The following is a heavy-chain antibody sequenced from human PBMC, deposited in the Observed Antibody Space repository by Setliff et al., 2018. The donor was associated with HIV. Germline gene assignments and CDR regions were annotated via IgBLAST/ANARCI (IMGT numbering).Heavy chain of an antibody. Sequence: PSETLSLTCSISGGFISSYYWTWIRQAPGKGLEWIGDIDHSGSTNYNPSLKSRVTISVDTSTKRFSLRMKSVTAADTAVYYCARWYTTGRGWFDPWGQGTLVTVSS. V-gene: IGHV4-59*03. CDR2: IDHSGST. J-gene: IGHJ5*02. CDR1: GGFISSYY. CDR3: ARWYTTGRGWFDP. D-gene: IGHD6-25*01.